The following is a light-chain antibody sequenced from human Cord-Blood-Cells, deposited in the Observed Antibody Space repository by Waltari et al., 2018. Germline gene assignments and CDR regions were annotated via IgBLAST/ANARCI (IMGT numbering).Light chain of an antibody. CDR1: QSVSSD. Sequence: EIVLTQSPPTLSLSPGERATPSCRASQSVSSDLAWYRQKPGQAPRLLIYEASSRATCKPARFSGRGSGTDFTLTISSLETEELAGDDCQQRSKWPPITGGGGTKVEIK. J-gene: IGKJ4*01. V-gene: IGKV3-11*01. CDR2: EAS. CDR3: QQRSKWPPIT.